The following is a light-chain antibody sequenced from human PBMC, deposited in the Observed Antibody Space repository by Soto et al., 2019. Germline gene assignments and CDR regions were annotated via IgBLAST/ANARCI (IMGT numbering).Light chain of an antibody. CDR2: KAS. V-gene: IGKV1-5*03. J-gene: IGKJ3*01. CDR1: QSISSW. CDR3: QQYNSYPRT. Sequence: DIPMTQSPSTLSASVGDRVTITCRASQSISSWLAWYQQKPGKAPKLLIYKASSLESGVPSRFSGSGSGTEFTLTISSLRPDDLATYYCQQYNSYPRTFGPGTTVDIK.